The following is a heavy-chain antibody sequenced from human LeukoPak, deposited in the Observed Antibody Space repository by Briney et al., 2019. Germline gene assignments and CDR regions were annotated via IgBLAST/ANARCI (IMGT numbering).Heavy chain of an antibody. V-gene: IGHV3-48*01. CDR2: ISSSSTI. D-gene: IGHD6-13*01. CDR1: GFTFSSYS. J-gene: IGHJ3*02. Sequence: GGSLRLSCAASGFTFSSYSMNWVRQAPGKGLEWVSYISSSSTIYYADSVKGRFTISRDNAKNTLYLQMNSLRAEDTAVYYCARDRQPDAFDIWGQGTMVTVSS. CDR3: ARDRQPDAFDI.